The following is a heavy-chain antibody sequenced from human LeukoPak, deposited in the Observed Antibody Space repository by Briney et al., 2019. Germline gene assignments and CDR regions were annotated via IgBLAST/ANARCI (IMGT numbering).Heavy chain of an antibody. CDR1: GGTFSSYA. D-gene: IGHD2-21*01. J-gene: IGHJ4*02. CDR2: IIPIFGTA. Sequence: SVKVSCKASGGTFSSYAVSWVRQAPGQGLEWMGGIIPIFGTANYAQKFQGRVTITADESTSTAYMELSSLRSEDTAVYYCARGRPYEVMLDYWGQGTLVTVSS. V-gene: IGHV1-69*01. CDR3: ARGRPYEVMLDY.